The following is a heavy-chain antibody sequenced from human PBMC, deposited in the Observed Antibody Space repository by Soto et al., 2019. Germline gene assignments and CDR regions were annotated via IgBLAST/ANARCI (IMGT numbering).Heavy chain of an antibody. CDR1: GFPFTNYL. V-gene: IGHV3-74*01. D-gene: IGHD2-8*02. J-gene: IGHJ4*02. Sequence: GGSLRLSCAASGFPFTNYLMNWVRQTPGKGLMWVSRISPDGSDVGYADSVEGRFTVCRDNAKNTLYLQMHSLRAEDTAMYYCACWGHIVPVAPYYFDYWGQGTLVTISS. CDR2: ISPDGSDV. CDR3: ACWGHIVPVAPYYFDY.